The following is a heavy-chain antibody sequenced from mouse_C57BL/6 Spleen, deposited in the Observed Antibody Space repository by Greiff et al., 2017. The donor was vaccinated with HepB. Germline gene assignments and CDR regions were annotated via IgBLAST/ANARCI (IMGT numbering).Heavy chain of an antibody. Sequence: EVHLVESGPGLVKPSQSLSLTCSVTGYSITSGYYWNWIRQFPGNKLEWMGYISYDGSNNYNPSLKNRISITRDTSKNQFFLKLNSVTTEDTATYYCARETTMVDYFDYWGQGTTLTVSS. J-gene: IGHJ2*01. CDR3: ARETTMVDYFDY. CDR1: GYSITSGYY. D-gene: IGHD2-2*01. CDR2: ISYDGSN. V-gene: IGHV3-6*01.